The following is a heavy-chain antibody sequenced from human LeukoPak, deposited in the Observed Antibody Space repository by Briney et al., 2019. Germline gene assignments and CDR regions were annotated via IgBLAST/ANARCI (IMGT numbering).Heavy chain of an antibody. CDR2: ISSGSSTI. J-gene: IGHJ6*02. D-gene: IGHD2-2*01. CDR1: GFTFSSYS. CDR3: ARDPQDIVHVPTAL. Sequence: GASLRLSCVASGFTFSSYSMNWVRRAPGKGLEWVSYISSGSSTISYADSVRGRFTISRDNARNSLYLQMNSLRDEDTAVYYCARDPQDIVHVPTALWGPGTTVTASS. V-gene: IGHV3-48*02.